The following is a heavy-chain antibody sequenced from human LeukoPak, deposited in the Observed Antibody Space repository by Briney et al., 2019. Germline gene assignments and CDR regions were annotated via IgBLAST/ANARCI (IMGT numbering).Heavy chain of an antibody. CDR1: GYTFTSYG. D-gene: IGHD2-21*02. Sequence: ASVKVSSKASGYTFTSYGISWVRQAPGQGLEWMGWISAYNGNTNYAQKLQGRVTMTTDTSTSTAYMELRSLRSDDTAVYYCATLAYCGGDCYSVLDYWGQGTLVTVSS. CDR3: ATLAYCGGDCYSVLDY. CDR2: ISAYNGNT. V-gene: IGHV1-18*01. J-gene: IGHJ4*02.